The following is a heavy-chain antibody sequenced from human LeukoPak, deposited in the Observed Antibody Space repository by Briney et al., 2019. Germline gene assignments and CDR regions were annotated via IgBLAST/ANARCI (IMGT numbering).Heavy chain of an antibody. J-gene: IGHJ3*02. CDR2: ISYDGSNK. V-gene: IGHV3-30*03. Sequence: PGGSLRLSCAASGFTFSSYGMHWVRQAPGKGLEWVAVISYDGSNKYYADSVKGRFTISRDNSKNSLYLQMNSLRAEDTAVYYCAREWGTTGTPRNDAFDIWGQGTMVTVSS. CDR3: AREWGTTGTPRNDAFDI. CDR1: GFTFSSYG. D-gene: IGHD1-1*01.